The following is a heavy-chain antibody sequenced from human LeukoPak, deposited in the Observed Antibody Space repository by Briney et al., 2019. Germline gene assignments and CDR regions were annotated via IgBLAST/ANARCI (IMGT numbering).Heavy chain of an antibody. D-gene: IGHD6-13*01. J-gene: IGHJ4*02. CDR3: ARHRAIAAAGTWGY. V-gene: IGHV4-39*01. CDR1: GGSISSSSYY. CDR2: IYYSGST. Sequence: SETLSLTCTVSGGSISSSSYYWGWIRQPPGKGLEWIGSIYYSGSTYYNPSLKSRVTISVDTSKNQFSLKLSSVTAAGTAVYYCARHRAIAAAGTWGYWGQGTLVTVSS.